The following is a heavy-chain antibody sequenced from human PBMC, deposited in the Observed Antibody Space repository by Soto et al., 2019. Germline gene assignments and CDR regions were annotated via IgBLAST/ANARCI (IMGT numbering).Heavy chain of an antibody. Sequence: SETLSLTCAVSGYSISSGYYWGWIRQPPGKGLEWIGSIYHSGSTYYNPSLKSRVTISVDTSKNQFSLKLSSVTAADTAVYYCARDRNLPIFDYWGQGTLVTVSS. CDR2: IYHSGST. CDR1: GYSISSGYY. J-gene: IGHJ4*02. CDR3: ARDRNLPIFDY. V-gene: IGHV4-38-2*02.